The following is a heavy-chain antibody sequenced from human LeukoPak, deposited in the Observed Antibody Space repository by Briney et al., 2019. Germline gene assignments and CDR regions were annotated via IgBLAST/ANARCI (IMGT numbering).Heavy chain of an antibody. D-gene: IGHD1-26*01. Sequence: SETLSLTCTVSGGSISSYYWSWIRQPPGKGLEWIGYIYYSGSTNYNPSLKSRVTISVDTSKNQFSLKLSSVTAADTAVYYCARGRATNYYGMDVWGQGTTVTVSS. V-gene: IGHV4-59*08. J-gene: IGHJ6*02. CDR3: ARGRATNYYGMDV. CDR1: GGSISSYY. CDR2: IYYSGST.